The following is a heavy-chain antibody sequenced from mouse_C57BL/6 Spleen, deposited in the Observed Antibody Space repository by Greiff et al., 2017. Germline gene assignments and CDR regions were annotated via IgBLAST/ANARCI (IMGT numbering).Heavy chain of an antibody. D-gene: IGHD1-1*01. J-gene: IGHJ2*01. Sequence: QVHVKQPGTELVKPGASVKLSCKASGYTFTSYWMHWVKQRPGQGLEWIGNINPSNGGTNYNEKFKSKATLTVDKSSSTAYMQLSSLTSEDSAVYYWARRKTTTVVDYVDYWGQGTTLTVSA. CDR2: INPSNGGT. V-gene: IGHV1-53*01. CDR3: ARRKTTTVVDYVDY. CDR1: GYTFTSYW.